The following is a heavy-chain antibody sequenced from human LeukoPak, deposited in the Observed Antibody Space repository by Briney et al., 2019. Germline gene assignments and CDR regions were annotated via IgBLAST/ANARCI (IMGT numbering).Heavy chain of an antibody. CDR2: ISGDGGTT. V-gene: IGHV3-43*02. CDR1: GFTFDDYP. Sequence: AGGSLRFSCAASGFTFDDYPLHWVRQVPGKGLEWVSLISGDGGTTYYADSVKGRFTISRDNSKSSLYLQMNSLRSEDTALYYCAKDYYWGQGTLVTVSS. CDR3: AKDYY. J-gene: IGHJ4*02.